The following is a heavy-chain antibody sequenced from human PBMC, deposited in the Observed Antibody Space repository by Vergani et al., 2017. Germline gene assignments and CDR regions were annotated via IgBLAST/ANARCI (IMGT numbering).Heavy chain of an antibody. J-gene: IGHJ4*02. Sequence: QVQLVESGGGVVQPGRSLRLFCAASGLTFSNYAMHWVRQAPGKGLEWVAVIWSDGSKKYYGDSVRGRFTISRDNSKNTLYLQMNSLRAEDTAVYYCAKETQYDTVEAPAAIQGTFDNWGQGTLVTVSS. D-gene: IGHD2-2*02. V-gene: IGHV3-33*06. CDR3: AKETQYDTVEAPAAIQGTFDN. CDR2: IWSDGSKK. CDR1: GLTFSNYA.